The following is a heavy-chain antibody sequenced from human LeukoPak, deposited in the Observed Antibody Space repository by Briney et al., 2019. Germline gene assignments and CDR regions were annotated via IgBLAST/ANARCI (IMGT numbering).Heavy chain of an antibody. Sequence: SETLSLTCTVSGGSISSYYWSWIRQPPGKGLEWIGYIYTSGSTNYNPSLKSRVTISVDTSKNQFSLKLSSVTAADTAVYYCARHAAPYSTLGGGFDYWGQGTLVTVSS. CDR3: ARHAAPYSTLGGGFDY. V-gene: IGHV4-4*09. J-gene: IGHJ4*02. D-gene: IGHD6-13*01. CDR2: IYTSGST. CDR1: GGSISSYY.